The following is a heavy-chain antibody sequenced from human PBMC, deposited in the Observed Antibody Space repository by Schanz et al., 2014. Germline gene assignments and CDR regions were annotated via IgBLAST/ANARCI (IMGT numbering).Heavy chain of an antibody. CDR3: ARDGEAAAGCDY. CDR1: GYPFTNYY. CDR2: INPSSGTT. V-gene: IGHV1-46*03. Sequence: QVHLEQSGPEVKKPGASVKLSCRASGYPFTNYYIHWVRQAPGQGLEWMGKINPSSGTTRIAQNFQGRLTVTRDTSTSTVNMELSSLRSEDTAVYYCARDGEAAAGCDYWGQGTLVTVSS. D-gene: IGHD6-13*01. J-gene: IGHJ4*02.